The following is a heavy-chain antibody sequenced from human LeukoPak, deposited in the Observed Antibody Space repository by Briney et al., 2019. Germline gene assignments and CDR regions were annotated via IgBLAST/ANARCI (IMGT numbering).Heavy chain of an antibody. CDR3: ARVGGSPDS. D-gene: IGHD2-15*01. J-gene: IGHJ4*02. CDR1: GYTFTSLD. Sequence: GASVKVSCKASGYTFTSLDINWVRQATGQGLEWMGWINPNSGNRGYAQQFQGRVTITRDTSIGTVYMELSSLRSEDTAVYYCARVGGSPDSWGQGTLVTVSS. V-gene: IGHV1-8*01. CDR2: INPNSGNR.